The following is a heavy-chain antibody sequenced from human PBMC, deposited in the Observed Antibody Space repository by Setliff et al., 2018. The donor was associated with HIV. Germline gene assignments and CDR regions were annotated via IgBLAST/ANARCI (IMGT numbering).Heavy chain of an antibody. Sequence: PSETLSLTCIVSGGSISSSSYYWGWIRQPPGKGLEWIGTVYYSGSTYYNPSLKSRVTISVDTSENQFSLKLSSVTAADTAVYYCARDGYSSSWYVISGSFDYWGQGIRVTVS. CDR1: GGSISSSSYY. V-gene: IGHV4-39*07. D-gene: IGHD6-13*01. CDR3: ARDGYSSSWYVISGSFDY. CDR2: VYYSGST. J-gene: IGHJ4*02.